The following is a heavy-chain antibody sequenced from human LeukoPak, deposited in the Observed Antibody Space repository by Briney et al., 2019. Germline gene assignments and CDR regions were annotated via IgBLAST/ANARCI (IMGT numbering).Heavy chain of an antibody. V-gene: IGHV3-48*01. CDR2: ISTRSSTI. CDR3: AREYCGGDCYSSLYGMDV. CDR1: GFTFSTYS. D-gene: IGHD2-21*02. Sequence: GGSLRLSCATSGFTFSTYSMNWVRQAPGKGLEWVSYISTRSSTIFYADSVKGRFTISRDNAKNSLYLQMNSLRAEDTAVYYCAREYCGGDCYSSLYGMDVWGQGTTVTVSS. J-gene: IGHJ6*02.